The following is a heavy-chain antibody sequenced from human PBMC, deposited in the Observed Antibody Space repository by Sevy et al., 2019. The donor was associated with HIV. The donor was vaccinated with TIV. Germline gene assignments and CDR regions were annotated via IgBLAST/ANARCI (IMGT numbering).Heavy chain of an antibody. CDR2: ISSDGSNK. J-gene: IGHJ4*02. CDR3: ASGRGYNWLCSPFDY. CDR1: GFIFSSFG. D-gene: IGHD1-20*01. V-gene: IGHV3-30*03. Sequence: GGSLRLSCVASGFIFSSFGMHWVRQAPGKGLEWVAVISSDGSNKYYADSVKGRFSMSRDNSNNTLYLQMNSLRAEDTAVYYCASGRGYNWLCSPFDYWGQGTMVTVSS.